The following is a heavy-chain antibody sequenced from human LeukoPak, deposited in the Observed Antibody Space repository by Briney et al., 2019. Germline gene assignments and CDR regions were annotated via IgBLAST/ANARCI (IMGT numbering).Heavy chain of an antibody. V-gene: IGHV3-33*01. CDR3: ARDDDYGDHNTFDM. D-gene: IGHD4-17*01. J-gene: IGHJ3*02. Sequence: PGGSLRLSCAASGFVFSTYGMHWVRQAPGKGLEWVAVIWSHGNTKKYADSVTGRFTISRDNSKNTLYLEMNTLRAEDTAVYYCARDDDYGDHNTFDMWGHGTMVTVSS. CDR1: GFVFSTYG. CDR2: IWSHGNTK.